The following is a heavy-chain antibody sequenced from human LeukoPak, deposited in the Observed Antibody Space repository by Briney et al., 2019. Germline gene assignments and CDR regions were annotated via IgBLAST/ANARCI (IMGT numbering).Heavy chain of an antibody. CDR1: GFTFSSYS. J-gene: IGHJ4*02. CDR3: ARHKIDYPCDY. CDR2: ISYKGSNK. V-gene: IGHV3-30*03. Sequence: GRSLRLSCAASGFTFSSYSIHGVRQAPREGLERVAVISYKGSNKYYTDSVKVRFTISRNNSKTTLHLQMTRRRAEDTAVYYGARHKIDYPCDYWGEGSLVTVS. D-gene: IGHD4-11*01.